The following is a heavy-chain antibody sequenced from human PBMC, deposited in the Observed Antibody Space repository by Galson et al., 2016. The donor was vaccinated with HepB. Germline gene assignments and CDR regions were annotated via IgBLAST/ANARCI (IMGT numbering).Heavy chain of an antibody. J-gene: IGHJ4*02. CDR3: AKGDLSGVSIDY. CDR2: ISYDGSHK. CDR1: GFTFSNYG. D-gene: IGHD2-15*01. V-gene: IGHV3-30*18. Sequence: SLRLSCAASGFTFSNYGMHWVRQAPGKGLEWVAVISYDGSHKFYTDSVRGRFPISRDNSKNTLYLQMNSLRAEDTAVYYCAKGDLSGVSIDYWGQGTLVTVSS.